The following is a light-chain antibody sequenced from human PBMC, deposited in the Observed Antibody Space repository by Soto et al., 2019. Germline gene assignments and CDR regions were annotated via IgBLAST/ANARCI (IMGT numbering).Light chain of an antibody. J-gene: IGKJ1*01. V-gene: IGKV1-5*03. CDR3: QQYNDNWT. CDR1: QSISSW. Sequence: DIEMTQCPSTLSAYVGDRVTITCRASQSISSWLAWYQQKPGKAPKLLIYKASTLQSGVPSRFSGSGSGTEFTLAISSLQPDDSATYYCQQYNDNWTFGQGTKV. CDR2: KAS.